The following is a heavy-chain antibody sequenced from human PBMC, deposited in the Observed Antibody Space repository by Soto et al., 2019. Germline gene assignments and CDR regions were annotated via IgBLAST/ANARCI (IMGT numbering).Heavy chain of an antibody. Sequence: GGSLRLSCAASGFTFDDYAMHWVRQAPGKGLEWVSGISWNSGSIGYADSVKGRFTISRDNAKNSLYLQMNSLRAEDTALYYCAKDGDSSGWSSAEYFQHWGQGTLVTVSS. CDR2: ISWNSGSI. CDR3: AKDGDSSGWSSAEYFQH. V-gene: IGHV3-9*01. CDR1: GFTFDDYA. J-gene: IGHJ1*01. D-gene: IGHD6-19*01.